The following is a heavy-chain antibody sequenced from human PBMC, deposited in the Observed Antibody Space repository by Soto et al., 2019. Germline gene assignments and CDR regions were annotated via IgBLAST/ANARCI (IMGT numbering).Heavy chain of an antibody. D-gene: IGHD3-16*01. V-gene: IGHV3-33*01. CDR2: IWYDGSDK. Sequence: QVQLVESGGGVVQPGRSLTLSCEASGFSFSSYGMHWVRQAPGKGLEWVAIIWYDGSDKYYADSVRGRFTISRDNSKNTLYLQMNSLRVEDTAVYYCATEERGRTGSAFDYWGQGTLVTVSS. CDR3: ATEERGRTGSAFDY. J-gene: IGHJ4*02. CDR1: GFSFSSYG.